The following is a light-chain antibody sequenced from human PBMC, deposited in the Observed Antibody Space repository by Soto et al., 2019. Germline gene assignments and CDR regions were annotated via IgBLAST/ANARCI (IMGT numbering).Light chain of an antibody. CDR3: QQYSNRYT. CDR2: GAS. V-gene: IGKV3D-15*01. Sequence: EIVMTQSPATLSVSPGERATLSCRASQSVSSSLAWYQHKPGQAPRLLIYGASIRATGIPGRFSGSGSGTEFTLTISSLQSEDVAAYYCQQYSNRYTFGQGTKLAIK. CDR1: QSVSSS. J-gene: IGKJ2*01.